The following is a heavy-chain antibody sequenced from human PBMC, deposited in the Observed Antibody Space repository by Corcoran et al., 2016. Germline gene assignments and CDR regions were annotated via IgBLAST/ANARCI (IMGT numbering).Heavy chain of an antibody. J-gene: IGHJ4*02. Sequence: EVQLVESGGGLVQPGGSLKLSCAASGFTFSSYWMTWVRQAPGKGLEWVANIRQNGGEKNYVDSVKGRFTISRDNAKNSLYLQMNSLGVEDTAVYYCARDSGNTGYDLLDYWGQGTLVTVSS. D-gene: IGHD5-12*01. CDR1: GFTFSSYW. V-gene: IGHV3-7*01. CDR3: ARDSGNTGYDLLDY. CDR2: IRQNGGEK.